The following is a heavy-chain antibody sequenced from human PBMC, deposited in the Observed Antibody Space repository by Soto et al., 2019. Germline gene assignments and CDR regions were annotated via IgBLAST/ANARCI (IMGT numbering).Heavy chain of an antibody. CDR3: AKTRHIYDSSPYFDY. CDR1: GFTFSSYG. V-gene: IGHV3-30*18. CDR2: ISYDGSNK. Sequence: GGSLRLSCAASGFTFSSYGMHWVRQAPGKGLEWVAVISYDGSNKYYADSVKGRFTISRDNSKNTLYLQMNSLRAEDTAVYYCAKTRHIYDSSPYFDYWGQGTLVTVSS. D-gene: IGHD3-22*01. J-gene: IGHJ4*02.